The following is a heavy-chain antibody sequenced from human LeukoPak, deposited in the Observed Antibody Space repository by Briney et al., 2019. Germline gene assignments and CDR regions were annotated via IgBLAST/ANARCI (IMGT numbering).Heavy chain of an antibody. V-gene: IGHV4-59*12. CDR2: IYYSGST. CDR3: ARDYYDSSGYYNFDY. J-gene: IGHJ4*02. Sequence: SETLSLTCTVSGGSISSYYWSWIRQPPGKGLEWIGYIYYSGSTNYNPSLKSRVTISVDTSKNQFSLKLSSVTAADTAVYYCARDYYDSSGYYNFDYWSQGTPVTVSS. CDR1: GGSISSYY. D-gene: IGHD3-22*01.